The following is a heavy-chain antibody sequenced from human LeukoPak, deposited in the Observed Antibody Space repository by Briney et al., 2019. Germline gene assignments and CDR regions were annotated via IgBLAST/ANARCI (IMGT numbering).Heavy chain of an antibody. CDR2: INHSGST. Sequence: PSETLSLTCAVYGGSFSGYYWSWIRQPPGKGLEWIGEINHSGSTNYNPSLKSRVTISVDTSKNQFSLKLSSVTAADTAVYYCARGGGIPDYYDSSGYYYFGYWGQGTLVTVSS. J-gene: IGHJ4*02. V-gene: IGHV4-34*01. CDR3: ARGGGIPDYYDSSGYYYFGY. D-gene: IGHD3-22*01. CDR1: GGSFSGYY.